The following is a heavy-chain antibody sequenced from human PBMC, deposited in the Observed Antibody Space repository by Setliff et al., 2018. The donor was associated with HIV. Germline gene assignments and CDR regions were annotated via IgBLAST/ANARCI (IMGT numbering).Heavy chain of an antibody. D-gene: IGHD6-13*01. V-gene: IGHV3-21*01. CDR2: ISGNSDHI. CDR1: RFTFSYYN. J-gene: IGHJ3*02. CDR3: ARGYSTNWLAAFDI. Sequence: PGGSLRLSCAASRFTFSYYNMYWLRQAPGEGLEWVSSISGNSDHIYYADSVKGRFTISRDNAKNSLYLQMNSLRAEDTALYYCARGYSTNWLAAFDIWGQGTMVTVS.